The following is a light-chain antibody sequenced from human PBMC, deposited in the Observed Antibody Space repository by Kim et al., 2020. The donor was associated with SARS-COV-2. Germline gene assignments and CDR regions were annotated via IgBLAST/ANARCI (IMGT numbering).Light chain of an antibody. J-gene: IGKJ2*01. CDR1: LSVRGSL. CDR2: EAF. Sequence: PGETAPLAGRASLSVRGSLLAWYQQKPGQAPRLLIYEAFKRVAGIPDRFSGSGSGTDFTLTISRPEPEDFAMYYCQQYGSSPYTFGQGTKLEI. CDR3: QQYGSSPYT. V-gene: IGKV3-20*01.